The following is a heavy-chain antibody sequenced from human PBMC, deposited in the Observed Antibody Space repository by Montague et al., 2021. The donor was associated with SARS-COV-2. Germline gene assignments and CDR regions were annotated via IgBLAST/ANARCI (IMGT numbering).Heavy chain of an antibody. J-gene: IGHJ6*02. CDR1: GFTFSTYA. Sequence: SLRLSCAASGFTFSTYAMHWVRQAPGKGLEWVAVISYDGHNKYYADSVKGRFTISRDNSKNTLYLQMNSLRPEDTAVYYCARAKGGNYYYGMDVWGQGTTVTVSS. CDR3: ARAKGGNYYYGMDV. CDR2: ISYDGHNK. D-gene: IGHD3-16*01. V-gene: IGHV3-30*04.